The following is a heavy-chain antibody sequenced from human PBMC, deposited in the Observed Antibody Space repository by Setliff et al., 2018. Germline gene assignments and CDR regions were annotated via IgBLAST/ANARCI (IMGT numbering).Heavy chain of an antibody. CDR3: ARVGIAVAGGFDL. D-gene: IGHD6-19*01. V-gene: IGHV3-23*01. J-gene: IGHJ2*01. CDR2: ISGSGDST. Sequence: GGSLRLSCVASGFTFSNYAMAWVRQAPGKGLEWVSAISGSGDSTYYADSVKGRFTISRDNAKNSLYLQMNSLRAEDTAVYYCARVGIAVAGGFDLWGRGTLVTVSS. CDR1: GFTFSNYA.